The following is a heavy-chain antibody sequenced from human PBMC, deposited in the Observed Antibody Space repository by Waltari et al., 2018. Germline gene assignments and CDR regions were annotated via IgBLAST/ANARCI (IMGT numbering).Heavy chain of an antibody. CDR3: ASMTGGRGLDYYHYYYMDV. J-gene: IGHJ6*03. V-gene: IGHV3-53*02. D-gene: IGHD3-16*01. Sequence: EVQLVETGGGLIQPGGSLRLSCAASGFSVRSNYMNWVRQAPGKGLEWVSVIYSGGSTYYADAVKGRFTISRDDSKNTLYLQMNSLRAEDTAFYYCASMTGGRGLDYYHYYYMDVWGKGTTVTVSS. CDR2: IYSGGST. CDR1: GFSVRSNY.